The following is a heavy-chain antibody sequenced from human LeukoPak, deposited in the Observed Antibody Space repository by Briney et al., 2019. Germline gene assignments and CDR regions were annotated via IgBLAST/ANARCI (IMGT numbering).Heavy chain of an antibody. CDR1: GGSISSYY. CDR2: IYYSGST. Sequence: SETLSLTCTVSGGSISSYYWSWIRQPPGKGLEWIGYIYYSGSTNYNPSLKSRVTISVDTSKNQFSLKLSSVTAADTAVYYYASHSSSWYKPYYYYGMDVWGQGTTVTVSS. V-gene: IGHV4-59*01. D-gene: IGHD6-13*01. J-gene: IGHJ6*02. CDR3: ASHSSSWYKPYYYYGMDV.